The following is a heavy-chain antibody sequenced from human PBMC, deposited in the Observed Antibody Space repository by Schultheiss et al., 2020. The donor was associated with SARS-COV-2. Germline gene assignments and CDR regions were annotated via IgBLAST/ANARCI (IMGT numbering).Heavy chain of an antibody. J-gene: IGHJ4*02. CDR1: GFTFSSYA. CDR2: ISGSGGST. CDR3: ARDQISYYDSSGYSSSRG. Sequence: GESLKISCAASGFTFSSYAMSWVRQAPGKGLEWVSAISGSGGSTYYADSVKGRFTISRDNSKNTLYLQMNSLRAEDTAVYYCARDQISYYDSSGYSSSRGWGQGTLVTVSS. V-gene: IGHV3-23*01. D-gene: IGHD3-22*01.